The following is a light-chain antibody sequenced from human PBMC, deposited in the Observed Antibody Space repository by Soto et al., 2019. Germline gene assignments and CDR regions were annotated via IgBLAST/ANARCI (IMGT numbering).Light chain of an antibody. CDR2: GNN. Sequence: QPVLTQPPSVSGAPGQRVTISCTGNSSNIGAGYDVHWYQQLPGTAPKLLIYGNNHRPSGVPDRFSGSKSDTSASLAITGLQAEDEADYHCQSYDSSLSGSVFGGGTKLTVL. CDR1: SSNIGAGYD. J-gene: IGLJ3*02. V-gene: IGLV1-40*01. CDR3: QSYDSSLSGSV.